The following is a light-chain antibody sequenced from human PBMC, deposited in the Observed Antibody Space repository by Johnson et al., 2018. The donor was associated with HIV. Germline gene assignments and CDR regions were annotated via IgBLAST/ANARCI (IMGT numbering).Light chain of an antibody. CDR2: QNT. J-gene: IGLJ1*01. V-gene: IGLV1-51*02. Sequence: QSVLSQPPSVSAAPGQMVTISCSGSSSNIGRNYVSWYQKLPGTAPKHLIYQNTWRPSWIPDRFSGSTSGASATLAITGLQPGDEAAYYCATWDRSRTIGGVFGSGTKVTVL. CDR1: SSNIGRNY. CDR3: ATWDRSRTIGGV.